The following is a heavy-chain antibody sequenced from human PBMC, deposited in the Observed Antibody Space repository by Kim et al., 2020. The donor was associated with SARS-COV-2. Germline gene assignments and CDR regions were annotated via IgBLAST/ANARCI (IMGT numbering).Heavy chain of an antibody. V-gene: IGHV1-69*13. CDR2: IIPIFGTA. CDR3: ARDGRRVTDGFDI. Sequence: SVKVSCKASGGTFSSYAISWVRQAPGQGLEWMGGIIPIFGTANYAQKFQGRVTITADESTSTAYMELSSLRSEDTAVYYCARDGRRVTDGFDIWGHGTMVTVSS. J-gene: IGHJ3*02. CDR1: GGTFSSYA. D-gene: IGHD3-10*01.